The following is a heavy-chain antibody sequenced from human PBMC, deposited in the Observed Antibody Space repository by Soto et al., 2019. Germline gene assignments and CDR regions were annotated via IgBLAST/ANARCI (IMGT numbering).Heavy chain of an antibody. D-gene: IGHD1-1*01. J-gene: IGHJ6*02. V-gene: IGHV3-48*02. Sequence: PGGSLRLSCAASGFTFSSYGMHWVRQAPGKGLEWVSVIRSNSSTKYYADSVKGRFTISRDNAKNSLYLQMNSLRDEDTAVYYCARDLQSYYYYGMDVWGQGTTVTVSS. CDR3: ARDLQSYYYYGMDV. CDR1: GFTFSSYG. CDR2: IRSNSSTK.